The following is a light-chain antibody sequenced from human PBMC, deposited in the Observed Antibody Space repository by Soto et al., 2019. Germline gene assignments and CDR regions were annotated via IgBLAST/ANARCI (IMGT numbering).Light chain of an antibody. J-gene: IGKJ5*01. CDR1: QSIYSD. V-gene: IGKV3-15*01. Sequence: IVMTQSPATLSVSPGERATLSCRASQSIYSDLAWYQQEPGQAPRLLIYGASTRATGIPARFSGRGSGTEFTLTISGLQSEDSAVYFCQQYESWPITFGQGTRLEIE. CDR2: GAS. CDR3: QQYESWPIT.